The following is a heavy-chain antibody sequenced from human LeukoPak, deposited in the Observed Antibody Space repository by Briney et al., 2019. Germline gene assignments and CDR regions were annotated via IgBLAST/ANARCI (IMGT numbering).Heavy chain of an antibody. V-gene: IGHV1-69*11. J-gene: IGHJ4*02. CDR3: ARDRGVGAMDY. D-gene: IGHD1-26*01. Sequence: GSSVKVSCKASGGTFSSYAISWVRQAPGQGLEWMGRIIPILGTANYAQKFQGRVTIITDESTSTAYMELSSLRSEDTAVYYCARDRGVGAMDYWGQGTLVTVSS. CDR2: IIPILGTA. CDR1: GGTFSSYA.